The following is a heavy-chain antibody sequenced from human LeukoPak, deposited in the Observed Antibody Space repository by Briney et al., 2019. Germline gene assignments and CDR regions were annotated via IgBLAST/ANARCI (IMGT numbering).Heavy chain of an antibody. CDR3: ARSPSSSAGGYSDY. CDR2: ISYDGSNK. D-gene: IGHD6-6*01. J-gene: IGHJ4*02. V-gene: IGHV3-30-3*01. CDR1: GFTFSSYA. Sequence: GGSLRLSCAASGFTFSSYAMHWVRQAPGKGLEWVAVISYDGSNKYYADSVKGRFTISRDNSKNTLYLQMNSLRAEDTAVYYCARSPSSSAGGYSDYWGQGTLVTVSS.